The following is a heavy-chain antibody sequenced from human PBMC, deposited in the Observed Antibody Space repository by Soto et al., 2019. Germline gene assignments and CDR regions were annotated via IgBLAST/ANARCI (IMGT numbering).Heavy chain of an antibody. D-gene: IGHD3-16*01. V-gene: IGHV4-4*07. J-gene: IGHJ6*02. Sequence: QVQLQESGPGLVKPSETLSLTCTVSGGSISSYYWSWIRQPAGKGLEWIGRIYTSASTNYNPSLNSRVTMSVETSKNQFSLKLSSVTAADPAVYYCARGKSRWYAWDGMDVWGQGTTVTVSS. CDR1: GGSISSYY. CDR3: ARGKSRWYAWDGMDV. CDR2: IYTSAST.